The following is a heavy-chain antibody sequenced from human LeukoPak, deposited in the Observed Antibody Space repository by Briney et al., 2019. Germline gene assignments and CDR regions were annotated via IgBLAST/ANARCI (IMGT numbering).Heavy chain of an antibody. V-gene: IGHV1-8*01. Sequence: GASVKVSCKASGYTFTSYDINWVRQAPGQGLEWMGWMNPNSGNTGYAQKFQGRVTMTRDTSISTAYMELSRLRSDDTAVYYCARVSRSGGAINHPFDYWGQGTLVTVSS. CDR2: MNPNSGNT. D-gene: IGHD3-10*01. J-gene: IGHJ4*02. CDR3: ARVSRSGGAINHPFDY. CDR1: GYTFTSYD.